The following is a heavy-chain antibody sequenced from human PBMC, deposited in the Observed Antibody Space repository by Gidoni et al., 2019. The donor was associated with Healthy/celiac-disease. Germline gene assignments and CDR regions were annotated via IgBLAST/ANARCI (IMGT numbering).Heavy chain of an antibody. Sequence: GQGLEWMGIINPSGGSTSYAQKVQGRVTMTRDTSTSTVYMELSSLRSEDTAVYYCARGGIVVVLAPSYDAFDIWGQGTMGTVSS. J-gene: IGHJ3*02. V-gene: IGHV1-46*01. CDR3: ARGGIVVVLAPSYDAFDI. D-gene: IGHD2-21*01. CDR2: INPSGGST.